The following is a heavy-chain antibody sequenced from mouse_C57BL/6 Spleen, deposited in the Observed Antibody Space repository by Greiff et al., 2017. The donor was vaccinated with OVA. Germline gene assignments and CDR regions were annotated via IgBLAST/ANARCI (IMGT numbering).Heavy chain of an antibody. CDR1: GFSLTSYG. V-gene: IGHV2-6-1*01. CDR2: IWSDGST. J-gene: IGHJ3*01. CDR3: ARQVDGYGAWFAY. Sequence: VQLQQSGPGLVAPSQSLSITCTVSGFSLTSYGVHWVRQPPGKGLEWLVVIWSDGSTTYNSAPKSRLSISKDNSKSQVFLKMNSLQTDDTSMYDCARQVDGYGAWFAYWGQGTLVTVSA. D-gene: IGHD2-2*01.